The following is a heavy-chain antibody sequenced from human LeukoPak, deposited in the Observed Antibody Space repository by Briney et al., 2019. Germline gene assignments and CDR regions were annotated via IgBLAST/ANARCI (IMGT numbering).Heavy chain of an antibody. CDR3: ARDASRSGDHYYYYYGMDV. J-gene: IGHJ6*02. D-gene: IGHD3-16*01. CDR1: GGSMSSYY. Sequence: SETLSLTCTVSGGSMSSYYWSWIRQPPGKGLEWIGYIYYSGSTNYNPSLKSRVTISVDTSKNQFSLKLSSVTATDTAVYYCARDASRSGDHYYYYYGMDVWGQGTTVTVSS. V-gene: IGHV4-59*01. CDR2: IYYSGST.